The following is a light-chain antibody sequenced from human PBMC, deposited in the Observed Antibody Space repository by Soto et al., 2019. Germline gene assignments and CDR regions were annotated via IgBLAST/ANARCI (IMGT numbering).Light chain of an antibody. CDR2: DAS. CDR1: QAISSA. Sequence: ANQLTQSPSSLSASVGDRVTITCRASQAISSALAWYQQKPGKPPKLLIYDASTLQSGVPSRFSGTASGTDFTLTINSLQPEDIATYYCQQYDNIPLTFGGGTKVEI. CDR3: QQYDNIPLT. V-gene: IGKV1D-13*01. J-gene: IGKJ4*01.